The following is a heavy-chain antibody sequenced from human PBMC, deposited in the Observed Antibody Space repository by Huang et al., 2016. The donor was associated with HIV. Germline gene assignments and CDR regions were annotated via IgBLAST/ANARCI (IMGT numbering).Heavy chain of an antibody. CDR1: GDSITSSMHYY. D-gene: IGHD2-21*01. Sequence: QVQLQESGPGLVKPSQTLSLICSVSGDSITSSMHYYWTLVRQPAGQGLEYVGLIYATDTTYYNPSLKTRVSISRDTSKNQFSLRLTSMTAADTAVYYCARATYRDFEYSFDFWGQGILVTVSS. J-gene: IGHJ4*02. CDR2: IYATDTT. V-gene: IGHV4-61*09. CDR3: ARATYRDFEYSFDF.